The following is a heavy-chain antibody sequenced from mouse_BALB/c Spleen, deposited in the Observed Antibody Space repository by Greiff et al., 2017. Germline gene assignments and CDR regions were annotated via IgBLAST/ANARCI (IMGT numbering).Heavy chain of an antibody. CDR1: GYSITSDYA. V-gene: IGHV3-2*02. CDR3: ARAGTFDY. CDR2: ISYSGST. J-gene: IGHJ2*01. D-gene: IGHD4-1*01. Sequence: EVQLQQSGPGLVKPSQSLSLTCTVTGYSITSDYAWNWIRQFPGNKLEWMGYISYSGSTSYNPSLKSRISITRDTSKNQFFLQLNSVTTEDTATYYCARAGTFDYWGQGTTLTVSS.